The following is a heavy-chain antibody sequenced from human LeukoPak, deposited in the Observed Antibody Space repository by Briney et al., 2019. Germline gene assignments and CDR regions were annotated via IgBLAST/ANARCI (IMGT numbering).Heavy chain of an antibody. Sequence: PGRSLRLSCAASGFTFSSYAMHWVRQAPGKGLEWVAVISYDGSNKYYADSVKGRFTISRDNSKNTLYLQMNSLRAEDTAVYYCARDGSPNWFGIDNWFDPWGRGTLGTVSS. CDR3: ARDGSPNWFGIDNWFDP. D-gene: IGHD3-10*01. V-gene: IGHV3-30*04. J-gene: IGHJ5*02. CDR2: ISYDGSNK. CDR1: GFTFSSYA.